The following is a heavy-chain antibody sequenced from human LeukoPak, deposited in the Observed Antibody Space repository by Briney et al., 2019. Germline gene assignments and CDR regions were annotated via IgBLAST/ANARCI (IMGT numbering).Heavy chain of an antibody. V-gene: IGHV1-46*01. Sequence: ASVKASCKASGYTFPSYFMHWVRQAPGQGLEWMGIINPTGGSTTYAQKFQGRVTMTRDTSTSTVYMELSSLRSDDTAVYYCARTAARRFDYLGQGTLVTVSS. J-gene: IGHJ4*02. CDR1: GYTFPSYF. CDR3: ARTAARRFDY. D-gene: IGHD6-6*01. CDR2: INPTGGST.